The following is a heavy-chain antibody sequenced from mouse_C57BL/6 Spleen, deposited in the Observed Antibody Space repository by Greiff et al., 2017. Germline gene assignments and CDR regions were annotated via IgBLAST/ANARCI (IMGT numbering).Heavy chain of an antibody. CDR1: GYTFTSYW. Sequence: VQLQQSGAELVMPGASVKLSCKASGYTFTSYWMHWVKQRPGQGLEWIGEIDPSDSYTNYNQKFKGKSTLTVDKSSSTAYMQLSSLTSEDSAVYYGARFKSLMGYWGYFDVWGTGTTVTVSS. CDR3: ARFKSLMGYWGYFDV. V-gene: IGHV1-69*01. J-gene: IGHJ1*03. D-gene: IGHD2-3*01. CDR2: IDPSDSYT.